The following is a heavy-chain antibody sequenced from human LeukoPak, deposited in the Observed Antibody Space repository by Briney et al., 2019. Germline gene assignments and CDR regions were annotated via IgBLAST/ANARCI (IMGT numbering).Heavy chain of an antibody. Sequence: GGSLILSCAASGFTVSSNYMTWVRQAPGKGLEWVSVISTGGTTYYADSVKGRFTISRDISRNTLYLQMNSLRVDDTAVYYCARDFPLFNWGQGTLVTVSS. V-gene: IGHV3-53*01. CDR2: ISTGGTT. J-gene: IGHJ4*02. CDR3: ARDFPLFN. CDR1: GFTVSSNY.